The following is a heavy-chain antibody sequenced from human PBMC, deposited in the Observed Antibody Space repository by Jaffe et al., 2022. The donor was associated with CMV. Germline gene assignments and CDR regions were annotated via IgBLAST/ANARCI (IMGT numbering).Heavy chain of an antibody. V-gene: IGHV2-70*17. CDR1: GFSLTSNGMC. Sequence: QVTLRESGPALVKPTQTLTLTCAFSGFSLTSNGMCVSWIRQPPGKALEWLARIDWDDGRFYSASLRTRLTISKDTSKDHVVLTMTNMDPGDTATYYCARHRWCISGRPGWFDSWGQGTLVTVSS. D-gene: IGHD2-8*01. CDR3: ARHRWCISGRPGWFDS. J-gene: IGHJ5*01. CDR2: IDWDDGR.